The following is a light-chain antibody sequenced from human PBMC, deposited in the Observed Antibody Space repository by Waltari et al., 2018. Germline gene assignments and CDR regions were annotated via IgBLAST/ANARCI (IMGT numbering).Light chain of an antibody. V-gene: IGKV1-5*03. CDR1: QTISSW. CDR3: QQYNTFSPLT. J-gene: IGKJ4*01. Sequence: DIQMTQSPSTLSASVGDRVTITCRARQTISSWLAWYQQKPGNAPKLLTVKASNSENGVPSRFSGSGSGTAFTLTISSLQPDDFATYYCQQYNTFSPLTFGGGTKVEIK. CDR2: KAS.